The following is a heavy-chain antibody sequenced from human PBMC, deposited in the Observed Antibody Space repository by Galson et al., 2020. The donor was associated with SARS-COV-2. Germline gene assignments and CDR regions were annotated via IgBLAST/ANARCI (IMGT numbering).Heavy chain of an antibody. CDR1: GYSFTSYW. V-gene: IGHV5-51*01. CDR2: IYAGDSDT. J-gene: IGHJ4*02. Sequence: GESLKISCKGSGYSFTSYWIGWVRQMPGKGLDWMGIIYAGDSDTTYSPAFQGQVTISADRSTNTAYLERSSLKASDTAIYYCARSSARRWFVDYWGQGTLVTVSS. CDR3: ARSSARRWFVDY. D-gene: IGHD3-10*01.